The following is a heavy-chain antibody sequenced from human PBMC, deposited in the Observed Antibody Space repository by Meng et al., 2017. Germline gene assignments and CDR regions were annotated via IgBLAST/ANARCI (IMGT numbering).Heavy chain of an antibody. CDR1: GFTFSSYW. J-gene: IGHJ4*02. Sequence: GGSLRLSCAASGFTFSSYWMSWVRQAPGKGLEWVANIKQDGSEKYYVDSVKCRFTISRDNAKNSLYLQMDSLRAEDTAVYYCARTPTVTTYGYWGQGALVTVSS. CDR3: ARTPTVTTYGY. CDR2: IKQDGSEK. D-gene: IGHD4-17*01. V-gene: IGHV3-7*01.